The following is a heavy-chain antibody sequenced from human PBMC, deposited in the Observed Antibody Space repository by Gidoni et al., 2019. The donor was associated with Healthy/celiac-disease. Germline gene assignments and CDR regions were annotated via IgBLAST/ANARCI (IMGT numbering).Heavy chain of an antibody. J-gene: IGHJ6*02. CDR2: IIPIFGTA. Sequence: QVQLVQSGAEVKKPGSSVKVSCKASGGTFSSYAISWVRQAPGQGLEWMGGIIPIFGTANYAQKFQGRVTITADESTSTAYMELSSLRSEDTAVYYCARESGDTAMVRDYYYGMDVWGQGTTVTVSS. CDR3: ARESGDTAMVRDYYYGMDV. D-gene: IGHD5-18*01. CDR1: GGTFSSYA. V-gene: IGHV1-69*01.